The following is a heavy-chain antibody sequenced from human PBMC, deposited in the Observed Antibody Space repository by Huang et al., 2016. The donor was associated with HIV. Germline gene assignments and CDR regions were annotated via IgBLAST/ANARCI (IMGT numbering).Heavy chain of an antibody. CDR2: IVYTGTG. CDR3: ARHRTSSYIDS. Sequence: QLQLQQSGPGLVKPSETLSLTCSVSGGSISSSGYYWEWIRQPPGKGLECVGSIVYTGTGYDNPSLKSRATISIDTSENRFSLNLTSVTAADTALYFCARHRTSSYIDSWGRGSLVTVSS. D-gene: IGHD3-10*01. J-gene: IGHJ4*02. CDR1: GGSISSSGYY. V-gene: IGHV4-39*01.